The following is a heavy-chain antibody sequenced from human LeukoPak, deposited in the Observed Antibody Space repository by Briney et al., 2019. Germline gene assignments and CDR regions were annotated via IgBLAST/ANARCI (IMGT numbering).Heavy chain of an antibody. CDR1: GFSFSTCV. CDR2: ISYDGSNK. CDR3: AKDRQWLQIDY. D-gene: IGHD6-19*01. V-gene: IGHV3-30*18. J-gene: IGHJ4*02. Sequence: PGGSLRLSCAVSGFSFSTCVFHWVRQAPGKGLEWVAVISYDGSNKYYADSVKGRFTISRDNSKNTLYLQMNSLRAEDTAVYYCAKDRQWLQIDYWGQGTLVTVSS.